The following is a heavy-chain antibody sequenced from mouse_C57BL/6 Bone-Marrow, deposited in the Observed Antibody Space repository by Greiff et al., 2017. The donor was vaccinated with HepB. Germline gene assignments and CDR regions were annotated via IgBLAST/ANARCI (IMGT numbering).Heavy chain of an antibody. J-gene: IGHJ2*01. D-gene: IGHD1-1*01. CDR3: ARTAYSSYGDY. CDR1: GYTFTSYW. CDR2: IHPNSGST. Sequence: QVQLQQPGAELVKPGASVKLSCKASGYTFTSYWMHWVKQRPGQGLEWIGMIHPNSGSTNYNEKFKSKATLTVDKTSSTAYMQLSSLTSEDSAVYYCARTAYSSYGDYWGQGTTLTVSS. V-gene: IGHV1-64*01.